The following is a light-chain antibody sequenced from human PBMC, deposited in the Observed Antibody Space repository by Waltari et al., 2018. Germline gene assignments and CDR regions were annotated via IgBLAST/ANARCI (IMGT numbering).Light chain of an antibody. J-gene: IGKJ1*01. V-gene: IGKV1-5*03. Sequence: DIQMTQSPSTLSASIGDRVTITCRASQSITNWLAWYQQKPGKAPKLLIYKASTLESGVPSRFRGSGSGTEFTLTISSLQPDDFATYYCPQYNNYVATFGQGTKVEIK. CDR2: KAS. CDR3: PQYNNYVAT. CDR1: QSITNW.